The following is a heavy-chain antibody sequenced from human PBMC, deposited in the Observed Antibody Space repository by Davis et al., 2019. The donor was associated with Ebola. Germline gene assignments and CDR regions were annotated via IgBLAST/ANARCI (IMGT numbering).Heavy chain of an antibody. CDR2: INPSGGST. Sequence: ASVQISCKASGYTFTSYYMHWVRQAPGQGLEWMGIINPSGGSTSYAQKFQGRVTMTRDTSASTAYMELSSLRSEDTAVYYCARAFTLWELFLWGQGTLVTVSS. CDR1: GYTFTSYY. V-gene: IGHV1-46*01. J-gene: IGHJ4*02. CDR3: ARAFTLWELFL. D-gene: IGHD1-26*01.